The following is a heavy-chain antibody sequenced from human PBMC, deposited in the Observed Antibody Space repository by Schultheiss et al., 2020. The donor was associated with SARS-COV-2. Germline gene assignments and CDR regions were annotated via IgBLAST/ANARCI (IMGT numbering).Heavy chain of an antibody. V-gene: IGHV3-74*01. J-gene: IGHJ3*02. Sequence: GGSLRLSCAASGFTFDDYAMHWVRQAPGKGLEWVSRINSDGSSTSYADSVKGRFTISRDNAKNTLYLQMNSLRAEDTAVYYCARVSMIVVDHAFDIWGQGTMVTVSS. CDR1: GFTFDDYA. CDR2: INSDGSST. D-gene: IGHD3-22*01. CDR3: ARVSMIVVDHAFDI.